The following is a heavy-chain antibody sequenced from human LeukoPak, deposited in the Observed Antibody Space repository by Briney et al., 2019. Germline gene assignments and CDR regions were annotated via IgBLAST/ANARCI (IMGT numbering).Heavy chain of an antibody. D-gene: IGHD3-9*01. CDR2: IYHSGNT. V-gene: IGHV4-4*02. CDR3: ARVHGGYDILTGYPQGSYFDY. Sequence: PSETLSLTCAVSGDSITSSNWWSWVRQPPEKGLEWIGEIYHSGNTNYNPPLKSRVTISVDTSENQFSLKLSSVTAADTAVYYCARVHGGYDILTGYPQGSYFDYWGQGTLVTVSS. J-gene: IGHJ4*02. CDR1: GDSITSSNW.